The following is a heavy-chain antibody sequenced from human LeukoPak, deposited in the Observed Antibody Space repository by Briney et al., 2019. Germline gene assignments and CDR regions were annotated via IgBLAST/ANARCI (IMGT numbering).Heavy chain of an antibody. CDR1: GGSISVYY. CDR2: IYYSGTT. D-gene: IGHD3-22*01. Sequence: SETLSLTCTVSGGSISVYYWSWIRQHPGKGLEWIGYIYYSGTTYYNPSLKSRVTISVDTSKNQFSLKLFSVTAADTAVYYCAREDYYDSSGYLDYWGQGTLVTVSS. J-gene: IGHJ4*02. CDR3: AREDYYDSSGYLDY. V-gene: IGHV4-59*06.